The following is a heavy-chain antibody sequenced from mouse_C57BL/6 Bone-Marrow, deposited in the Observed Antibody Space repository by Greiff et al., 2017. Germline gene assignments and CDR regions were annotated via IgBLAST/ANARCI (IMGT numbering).Heavy chain of an antibody. V-gene: IGHV1-55*01. J-gene: IGHJ1*03. CDR2: IYPGSGST. Sequence: QVQLQQPGAELVKPGASVKLSCKASGYTFTSYWITWVKQRPGQGLEWIGDIYPGSGSTNYNEKFKSKATLTVGTSSSTAYMQLSSLTSEDSAVYYCARPDYSSYWYFGVWCTGTTVTGSS. D-gene: IGHD2-5*01. CDR3: ARPDYSSYWYFGV. CDR1: GYTFTSYW.